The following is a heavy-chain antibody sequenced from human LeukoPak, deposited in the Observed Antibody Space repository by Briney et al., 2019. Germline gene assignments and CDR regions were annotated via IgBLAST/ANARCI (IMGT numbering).Heavy chain of an antibody. CDR2: ISYLGDDQ. CDR3: AKDRSSGPHYYYGMDV. V-gene: IGHV3-30*18. D-gene: IGHD6-25*01. CDR1: GFTFSSYG. Sequence: PGGSLRLSCAASGFTFSSYGMHWARQAPGKGLEWVAVISYLGDDQFYAESVKGRFTISRDNSNKMVFLQMNSLRGEDTAVYYCAKDRSSGPHYYYGMDVWGRGTTVIVSS. J-gene: IGHJ6*02.